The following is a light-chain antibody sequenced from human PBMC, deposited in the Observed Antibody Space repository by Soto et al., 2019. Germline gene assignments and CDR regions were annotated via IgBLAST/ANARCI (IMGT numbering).Light chain of an antibody. Sequence: DIQMTQSPSSLSASVGDRVTITCRASQGISSNLAWYQQQPGKVPKLLIYAASTLQSGVPSRFSGSGSGTDFTLTISSLQPEDVATYYCQNYNSAPRTFGGGTKVEIK. CDR1: QGISSN. CDR3: QNYNSAPRT. J-gene: IGKJ4*01. V-gene: IGKV1-27*01. CDR2: AAS.